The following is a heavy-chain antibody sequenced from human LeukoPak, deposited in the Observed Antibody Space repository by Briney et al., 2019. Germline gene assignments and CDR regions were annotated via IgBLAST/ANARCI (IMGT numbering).Heavy chain of an antibody. V-gene: IGHV4-59*01. Sequence: PSETLSLTCSVSDDSITIYYWTWIRQPPGKGLESIGYLDHTGSTNFNPSLNGRVSISRDTTKNLFSLRLRSVTAADTAVYFCARGRVSSSTWYSTYYYYFYMDVWGKGTTVTVSS. CDR3: ARGRVSSSTWYSTYYYYFYMDV. D-gene: IGHD1-1*01. CDR1: DDSITIYY. CDR2: LDHTGST. J-gene: IGHJ6*03.